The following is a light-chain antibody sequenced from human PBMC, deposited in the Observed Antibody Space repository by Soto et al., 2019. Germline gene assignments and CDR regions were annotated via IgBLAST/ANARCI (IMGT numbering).Light chain of an antibody. J-gene: IGKJ5*01. Sequence: DIVLTQSPATLSLSPGERATLSCRASQSVRSYLGWYQQRPGQAPRILIYDASNRATGIPARFSGSGSGTDFTLSISSLEPEDFAVYYCQQGGTFGQGTRLEI. CDR3: QQGGT. V-gene: IGKV3-11*01. CDR2: DAS. CDR1: QSVRSY.